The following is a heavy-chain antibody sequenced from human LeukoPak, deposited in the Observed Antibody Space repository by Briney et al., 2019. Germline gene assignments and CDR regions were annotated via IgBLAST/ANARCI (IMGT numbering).Heavy chain of an antibody. J-gene: IGHJ3*02. CDR2: ISGDGGST. D-gene: IGHD3-22*01. CDR3: AKSLESLYHDSTSDAFDI. V-gene: IGHV3-43*02. CDR1: GFTFDDYA. Sequence: GGSLRLSCAASGFTFDDYAMHWVRQAPGKGLEWVSLISGDGGSTYYADSVKGRFTIPRDNSKNSLYLQMNSLRTEDTALYYCAKSLESLYHDSTSDAFDIWGQGTMVTVSS.